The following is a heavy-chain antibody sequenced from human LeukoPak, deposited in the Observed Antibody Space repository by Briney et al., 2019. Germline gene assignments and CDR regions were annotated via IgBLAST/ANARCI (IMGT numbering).Heavy chain of an antibody. CDR2: IYTSGST. CDR1: GGSISNGSYY. Sequence: SQTLSLTCTVSGGSISNGSYYWSWIRQPAGKGLEWIGRIYTSGSTNYNPSLKSRVTISVDTSKNQFSLKLSSVTAADTAVYYCAREGGLRGYSYGLFDYWGQGTLVTVSS. J-gene: IGHJ4*02. D-gene: IGHD5-18*01. CDR3: AREGGLRGYSYGLFDY. V-gene: IGHV4-61*02.